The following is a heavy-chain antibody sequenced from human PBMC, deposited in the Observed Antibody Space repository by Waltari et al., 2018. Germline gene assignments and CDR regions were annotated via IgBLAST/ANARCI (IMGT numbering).Heavy chain of an antibody. J-gene: IGHJ4*02. V-gene: IGHV3-23*01. D-gene: IGHD3-10*01. CDR2: ISGSGGRT. CDR1: GFTFSSYA. CDR3: AKYQGSGSYYLIDY. Sequence: EVQLLESGGGLVQPGGSLRLSCAASGFTFSSYAMSWVSQAPGKGLELVSAISGSGGRTYCADSVKGRFTISRDNAKNTLYLQMNSLRAKDTAVYYCAKYQGSGSYYLIDYWGQGTLVTVSS.